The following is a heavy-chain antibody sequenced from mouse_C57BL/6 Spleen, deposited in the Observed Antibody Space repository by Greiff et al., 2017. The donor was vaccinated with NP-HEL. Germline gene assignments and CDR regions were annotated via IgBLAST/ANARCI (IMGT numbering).Heavy chain of an antibody. CDR2: INPNNGGT. D-gene: IGHD2-3*01. CDR1: GYTFTDYY. Sequence: EVQLQQSGPELVKPGASVKISCKASGYTFTDYYMNWVKQSHGKSLEWIGDINPNNGGTSYNQKFKGKATLTVDKSSSTAYMELRSLTSEDSAVYYCARGGIYDGYYTAMDYWGQGTSVTVSS. V-gene: IGHV1-26*01. CDR3: ARGGIYDGYYTAMDY. J-gene: IGHJ4*01.